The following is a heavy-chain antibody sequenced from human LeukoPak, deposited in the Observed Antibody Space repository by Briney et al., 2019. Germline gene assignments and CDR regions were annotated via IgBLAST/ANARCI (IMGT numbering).Heavy chain of an antibody. D-gene: IGHD3-22*01. CDR3: ARDSSVRSSGYREDDAFDI. Sequence: PSETLSLTCTVSGGSISSGGYYWSWICQHPGKGLEWIGYIYYSGSTYYNPSLKSRVTISVDTSKNQFSLKLSSVTAADTAVYYCARDSSVRSSGYREDDAFDIWGQGTMVTVSS. V-gene: IGHV4-31*03. CDR1: GGSISSGGYY. J-gene: IGHJ3*02. CDR2: IYYSGST.